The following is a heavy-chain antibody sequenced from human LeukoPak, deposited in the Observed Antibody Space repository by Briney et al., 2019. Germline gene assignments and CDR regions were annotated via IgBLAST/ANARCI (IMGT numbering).Heavy chain of an antibody. CDR2: IMPNGESR. CDR1: GFSIWNYV. CDR3: ARDRDGGFAFDI. J-gene: IGHJ3*02. V-gene: IGHV3-64*01. D-gene: IGHD2-15*01. Sequence: GSLRLSCAASGFSIWNYVMHWLRQGPGQGLEYVSAIMPNGESRHYANSVEGRFTISRDNSKNTLFLQMGSLRAEDMAIYFCARDRDGGFAFDIWGQGTLVSVSS.